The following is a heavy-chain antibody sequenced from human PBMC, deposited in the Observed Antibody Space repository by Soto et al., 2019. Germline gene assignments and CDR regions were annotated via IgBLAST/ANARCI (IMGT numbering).Heavy chain of an antibody. D-gene: IGHD5-12*01. CDR1: GGSISSSSYY. Sequence: SETLSLTCTVSGGSISSSSYYWGWIRQPPGKGLEWIGSIYYSGSTYYNPSLKSRVTISVGTSKNQFSLKLSSVTAADTAVYYCARIVATIWDFDYWGQGTLVTVSS. J-gene: IGHJ4*02. CDR3: ARIVATIWDFDY. V-gene: IGHV4-39*01. CDR2: IYYSGST.